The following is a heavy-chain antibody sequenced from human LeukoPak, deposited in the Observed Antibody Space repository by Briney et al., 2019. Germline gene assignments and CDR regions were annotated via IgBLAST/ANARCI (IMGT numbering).Heavy chain of an antibody. CDR1: GFTFSSYW. CDR2: IKQDGSEK. D-gene: IGHD3-10*01. Sequence: GGSLRLSCVASGFTFSSYWMSWVRQAPGKGLEWVANIKQDGSEKYYVDSVKGRFTISRDNAKNSLYLQMNSLRAEDTAVYYCARGDLPGGYWGQGTLVTVSS. V-gene: IGHV3-7*01. J-gene: IGHJ4*02. CDR3: ARGDLPGGY.